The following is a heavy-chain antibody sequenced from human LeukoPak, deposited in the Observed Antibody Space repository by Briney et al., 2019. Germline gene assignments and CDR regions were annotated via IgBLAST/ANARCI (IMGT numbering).Heavy chain of an antibody. D-gene: IGHD3-22*01. J-gene: IGHJ4*02. CDR3: ARETDSSGYRVDY. CDR1: GFSFNSYA. Sequence: GGSLRLSCAASGFSFNSYALHWVRQAPGKGLEWVALISYDGNKEYYANSVKGRFTISRDNSKNTLYLQMNSLRPEDTAVYYCARETDSSGYRVDYWGQGTLVTVSS. CDR2: ISYDGNKE. V-gene: IGHV3-30-3*01.